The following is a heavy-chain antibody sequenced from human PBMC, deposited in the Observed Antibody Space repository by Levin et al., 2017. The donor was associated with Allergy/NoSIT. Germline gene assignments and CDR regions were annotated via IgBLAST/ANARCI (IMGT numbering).Heavy chain of an antibody. CDR2: IYYSGST. Sequence: SETLSLTCTVSGGSISSGGYYWSWIRQHPGKGLEWIGYIYYSGSTYYNPSLKSRVTISVDTSKNQFSLKLSSVTAADTAVYYCASTIVTTGLGAFDYWGQGTLVTVSS. CDR1: GGSISSGGYY. D-gene: IGHD4-11*01. V-gene: IGHV4-31*03. J-gene: IGHJ4*02. CDR3: ASTIVTTGLGAFDY.